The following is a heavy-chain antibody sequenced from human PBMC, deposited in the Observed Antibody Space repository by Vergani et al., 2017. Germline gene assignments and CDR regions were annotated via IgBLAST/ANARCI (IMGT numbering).Heavy chain of an antibody. CDR3: ARGGRGDGYHYLFDY. Sequence: QVQLVQSGAEVKKPGSSVKVSCKASGATFRSNTISWVRQVPGQGLEWMGRINPNSGGTNYAQKFQGRVTMTRDTSISTAYMELSRLRSDDTAVYYCARGGRGDGYHYLFDYWGQGTLVTVSS. CDR2: INPNSGGT. D-gene: IGHD5-24*01. CDR1: GATFRSNT. J-gene: IGHJ4*02. V-gene: IGHV1-2*02.